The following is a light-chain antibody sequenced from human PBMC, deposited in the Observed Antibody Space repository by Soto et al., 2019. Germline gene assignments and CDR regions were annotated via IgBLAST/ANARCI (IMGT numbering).Light chain of an antibody. V-gene: IGLV1-44*01. CDR1: SSNIGSNT. J-gene: IGLJ3*02. CDR3: AAWDDSLNGPV. CDR2: SND. Sequence: QSVLTQPPSASGTPGQRVTISCSGSSSNIGSNTVNWYHQFPGTAPKLLIFSNDQRPSGVPDRFSGSKSGTSASLAISGLQSEDEAEYYCAAWDDSLNGPVFGGGTKLTVL.